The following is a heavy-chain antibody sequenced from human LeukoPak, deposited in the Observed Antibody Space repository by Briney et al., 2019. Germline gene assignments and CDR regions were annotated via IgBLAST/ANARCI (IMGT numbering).Heavy chain of an antibody. CDR2: VYYSGST. Sequence: KTSETLSLTCIVSGGSISDYYWSWIRQPPGEGLECLGSVYYSGSTSYNPSLKSRVTISIDTSKSQFSLKLTSVTAADTAIYYCAGGARRLLDFWGQGTLVTVSS. V-gene: IGHV4-59*01. CDR1: GGSISDYY. CDR3: AGGARRLLDF. D-gene: IGHD6-25*01. J-gene: IGHJ4*02.